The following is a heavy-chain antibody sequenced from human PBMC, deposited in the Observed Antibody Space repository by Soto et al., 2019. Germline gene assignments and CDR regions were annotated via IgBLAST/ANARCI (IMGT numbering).Heavy chain of an antibody. CDR2: IIPIFGTA. CDR3: ASPVEMATKGAHAFDI. CDR1: GGTFNSYA. Sequence: QVQLVQSGAEVKKPGSSVKVSCKASGGTFNSYAISWVRQAPGQGLEWMGGIIPIFGTANYAQKFQGRVTITADKSTSTAYRELSSLRSEDTAVYYCASPVEMATKGAHAFDIWGHGTMVTVSS. D-gene: IGHD1-26*01. J-gene: IGHJ3*02. V-gene: IGHV1-69*06.